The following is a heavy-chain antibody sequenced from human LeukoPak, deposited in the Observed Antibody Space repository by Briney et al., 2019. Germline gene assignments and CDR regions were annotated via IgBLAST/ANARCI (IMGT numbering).Heavy chain of an antibody. CDR1: GFTFSSYA. CDR2: ISYDGSNK. V-gene: IGHV3-30-3*01. D-gene: IGHD3-10*01. J-gene: IGHJ5*02. CDR3: ARAPYYYGAGSFLDWFDP. Sequence: GGSLRLSCAASGFTFSSYAMHRVRQAPGKGLEWVAVISYDGSNKYYADSVKGRFTISRDNSKNTLYLQMNSLRAEDTAVYYCARAPYYYGAGSFLDWFDPWGQGTLVTVSS.